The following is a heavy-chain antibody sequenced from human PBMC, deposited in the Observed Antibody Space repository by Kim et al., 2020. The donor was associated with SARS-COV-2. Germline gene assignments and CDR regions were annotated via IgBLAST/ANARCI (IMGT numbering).Heavy chain of an antibody. J-gene: IGHJ4*02. CDR1: GFTFTGHA. Sequence: GGSLRLSCTTSGFTFTGHAMSWVRQAPGKGLEWVSSIDGSDGTTYYVDSVRGRFTISRDDSKNTLYLQMSAVRGDDTAVYYCMKGGWGWIWDHWGQGTLVTGSS. CDR3: MKGGWGWIWDH. CDR2: IDGSDGTT. D-gene: IGHD2-21*01. V-gene: IGHV3-23*01.